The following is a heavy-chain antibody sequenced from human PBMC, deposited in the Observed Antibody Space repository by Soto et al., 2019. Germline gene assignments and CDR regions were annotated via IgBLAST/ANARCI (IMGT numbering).Heavy chain of an antibody. CDR3: ARGPRGLYHHDY. CDR1: GFTFSGDC. V-gene: IGHV3-74*01. Sequence: EVQLVESGGGLVQPGGSLRLSCAASGFTFSGDCMNWVRQAAGKGLVWVSRINMDGSSTNYADSVKGRFTISRDNAKNTLYLQMNSLRVDDTAVYYCARGPRGLYHHDYWGQGALFTVSS. J-gene: IGHJ4*02. D-gene: IGHD2-2*01. CDR2: INMDGSST.